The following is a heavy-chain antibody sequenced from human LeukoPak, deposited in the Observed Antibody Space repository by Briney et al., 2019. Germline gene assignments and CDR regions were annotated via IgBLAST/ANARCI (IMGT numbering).Heavy chain of an antibody. CDR2: ISGSGGTT. V-gene: IGHV3-23*01. CDR3: ARERGSSGGNTNGYFDY. J-gene: IGHJ4*02. D-gene: IGHD4-23*01. Sequence: GGSLRLSCAASEFTFSNYAMSWVRQAPRKGLEWVSVISGSGGTTYSADSVKGRFTISRDNSKNTLYLQMNSLRAEDTAAYYCARERGSSGGNTNGYFDYWGQGALVTVSS. CDR1: EFTFSNYA.